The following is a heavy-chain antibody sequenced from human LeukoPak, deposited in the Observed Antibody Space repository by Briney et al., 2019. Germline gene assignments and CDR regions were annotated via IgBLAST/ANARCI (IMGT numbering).Heavy chain of an antibody. CDR3: AKPTALASFDN. CDR2: IAASSGRT. CDR1: GFTFSSFA. V-gene: IGHV3-23*01. D-gene: IGHD5-18*01. J-gene: IGHJ4*02. Sequence: GGSLRLSCAASGFTFSSFAMSWVRQAPGKGLEWLSTIAASSGRTYYADSVKGRFTISRDSSKNTLYLQMNSLRAEDTAVYYCAKPTALASFDNWGQGTLVTVSS.